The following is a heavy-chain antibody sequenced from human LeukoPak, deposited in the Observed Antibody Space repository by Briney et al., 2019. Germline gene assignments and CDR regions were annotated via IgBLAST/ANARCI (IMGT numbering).Heavy chain of an antibody. CDR3: ARGIAAAGTKYYFDY. CDR1: GGSFSAYY. D-gene: IGHD6-13*01. V-gene: IGHV4-34*01. J-gene: IGHJ4*02. CDR2: INHSGST. Sequence: SETLSLTCAVYGGSFSAYYWSWIRQPPGKGLEWIGEINHSGSTNYNPSLKSRVTISVDTSKNQFSLKLSSVTAADTAVYYCARGIAAAGTKYYFDYWGQGTLVTVSS.